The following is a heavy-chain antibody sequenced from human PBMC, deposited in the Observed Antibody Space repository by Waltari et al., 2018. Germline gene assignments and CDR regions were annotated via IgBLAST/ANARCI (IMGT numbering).Heavy chain of an antibody. J-gene: IGHJ5*02. V-gene: IGHV1-24*01. CDR1: GYPLAELS. D-gene: IGHD2-15*01. Sequence: QVQLVQSGAEAKKPGASVKFSCKVSGYPLAELSMHWVRQAPGKGLEWMGGFDPEDGETIYAQKFQGRVTMTEDTSTDTAYMELSSLRSEDTAGYYCATCSGGSCYSGDWFDPWGQGTLVTVSS. CDR3: ATCSGGSCYSGDWFDP. CDR2: FDPEDGET.